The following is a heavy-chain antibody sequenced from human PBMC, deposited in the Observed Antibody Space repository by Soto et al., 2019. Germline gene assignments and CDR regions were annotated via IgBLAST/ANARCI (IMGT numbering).Heavy chain of an antibody. CDR3: AKEFSSSYYDILTGPYYFDY. CDR1: GFTFSSYA. Sequence: GGSLRLSCAASGFTFSSYAMSWVRQAPGKGLEWFSAISGSGCSTYYADSVKGRFTISRDNSKNTLYLQMNSLRAEDTAVYYCAKEFSSSYYDILTGPYYFDYWGQGTLVTVS. J-gene: IGHJ4*02. V-gene: IGHV3-23*01. CDR2: ISGSGCST. D-gene: IGHD3-9*01.